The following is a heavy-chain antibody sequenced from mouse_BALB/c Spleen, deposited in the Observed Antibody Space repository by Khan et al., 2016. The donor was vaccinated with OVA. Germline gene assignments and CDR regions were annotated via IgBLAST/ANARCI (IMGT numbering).Heavy chain of an antibody. CDR1: GFSLSNYG. J-gene: IGHJ3*01. V-gene: IGHV2-9*02. Sequence: QVQLKESGPGLVAPSQTLSITCTVSGFSLSNYGVHWVRQPPGKGLEWLGVIWADGSTNHNSALMSRLSISKDDSKRHVSLKMNSLQTDDTAMYYCARAFYNGAWFAYWGQGTLVTVSA. CDR3: ARAFYNGAWFAY. D-gene: IGHD1-3*01. CDR2: IWADGST.